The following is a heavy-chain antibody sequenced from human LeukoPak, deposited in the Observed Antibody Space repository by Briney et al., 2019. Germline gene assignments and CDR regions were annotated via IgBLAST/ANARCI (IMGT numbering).Heavy chain of an antibody. J-gene: IGHJ4*02. V-gene: IGHV3-23*01. CDR1: GFTFSSYA. D-gene: IGHD5-18*01. Sequence: GGSLRLSCAASGFTFSSYAMSWVRQAAGKGLEWVSSISSSGGSTYYADSVKGRFTIPRDYSKNTLYLQMNSLRAEDTAVYYCAKDLYTYGTTPLDYWGQGILVTVSS. CDR2: ISSSGGST. CDR3: AKDLYTYGTTPLDY.